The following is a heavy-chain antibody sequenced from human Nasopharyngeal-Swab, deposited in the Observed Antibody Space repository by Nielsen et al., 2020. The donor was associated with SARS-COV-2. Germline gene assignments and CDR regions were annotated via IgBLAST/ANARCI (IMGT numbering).Heavy chain of an antibody. D-gene: IGHD4-23*01. CDR3: ARDGGNGDYYYYGMDV. V-gene: IGHV1-18*01. J-gene: IGHJ6*02. CDR2: ISAYNGNA. CDR1: GYTFSTYG. Sequence: ASVKVSCKASGYTFSTYGISWVRQAPGQGLEWMGWISAYNGNADYAQNLQGRVTMTTDTATSTAYMELRSLRSDDTAAYYCARDGGNGDYYYYGMDVLGQGTTVTVSS.